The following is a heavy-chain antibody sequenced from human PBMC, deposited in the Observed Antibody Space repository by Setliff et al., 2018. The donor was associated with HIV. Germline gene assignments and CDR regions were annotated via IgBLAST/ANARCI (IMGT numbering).Heavy chain of an antibody. CDR2: IYSTGNT. CDR3: ARSKGDWFGSAFDI. Sequence: PSETLSLTCTVSGGSMTGQYWSWIRQPPGKGLEWIGYIYSTGNTYYSPSLKSRVTISIDTSKNQFSLKLTSVTAADTAVYFCARSKGDWFGSAFDIWGQGTLVTVSS. J-gene: IGHJ3*02. CDR1: GGSMTGQY. V-gene: IGHV4-59*11. D-gene: IGHD3-10*01.